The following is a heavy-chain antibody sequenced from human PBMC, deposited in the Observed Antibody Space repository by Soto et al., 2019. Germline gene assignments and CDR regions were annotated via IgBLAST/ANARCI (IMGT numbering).Heavy chain of an antibody. V-gene: IGHV1-18*04. J-gene: IGHJ4*02. CDR1: GYTFTGYY. CDR3: ARDIDGYNLPDY. Sequence: VASVKVSCKASGYTFTGYYMHWVRQAPGQGLEWMGWISAYNGNTNYAQKLQGRVTMTTDTSTSTAYMELRSLRSDDTAVYYCARDIDGYNLPDYWGQGTLVTVSS. D-gene: IGHD5-12*01. CDR2: ISAYNGNT.